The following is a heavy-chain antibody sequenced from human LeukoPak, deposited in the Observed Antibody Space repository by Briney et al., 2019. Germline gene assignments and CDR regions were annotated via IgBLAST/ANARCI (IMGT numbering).Heavy chain of an antibody. J-gene: IGHJ6*02. D-gene: IGHD1-26*01. Sequence: SGGSLRLSCAASGFGFSSYAMHWVRQAPGKGLEWVAVISYDGSNKYYADSVKGRFTISRDNSKNTLYLQMNSLRAEDTAVYYCARDSRYSGNIYYYYGMDVWGQGTTVTVSS. V-gene: IGHV3-30*04. CDR2: ISYDGSNK. CDR3: ARDSRYSGNIYYYYGMDV. CDR1: GFGFSSYA.